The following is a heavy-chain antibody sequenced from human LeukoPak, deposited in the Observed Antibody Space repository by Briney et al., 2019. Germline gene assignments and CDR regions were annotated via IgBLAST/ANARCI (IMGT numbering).Heavy chain of an antibody. CDR1: GFSFSNYE. CDR3: ARESRGYRQSYSVAYTGV. V-gene: IGHV3-48*03. Sequence: PGGSLRLSCAASGFSFSNYEMSWVRQAPGKGLECISYISTSGTIIYYADSVKGRFTISRDNAKNSLYLQMNSLRAEDTAVYHCARESRGYRQSYSVAYTGVWGKGTTVTVSS. CDR2: ISTSGTII. D-gene: IGHD3-10*01. J-gene: IGHJ6*03.